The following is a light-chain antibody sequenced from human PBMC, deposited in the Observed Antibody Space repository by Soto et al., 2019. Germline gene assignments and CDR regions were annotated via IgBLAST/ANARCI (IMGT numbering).Light chain of an antibody. V-gene: IGKV1-27*01. CDR3: QKFNTAPLT. CDR1: QDISVY. J-gene: IGKJ5*01. CDR2: SAS. Sequence: DIPMTQSPSSLSASVRDRVTITCRASQDISVYLAWYQQKPGKVPKLLIYSASTLQSGVPSRFSGSGSGTDFTLTISSLQPEDVATYYCQKFNTAPLTFGQRTRLEI.